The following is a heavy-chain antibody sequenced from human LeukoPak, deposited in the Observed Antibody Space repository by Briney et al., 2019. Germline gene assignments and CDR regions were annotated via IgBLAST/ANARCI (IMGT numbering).Heavy chain of an antibody. V-gene: IGHV4-59*01. J-gene: IGHJ3*02. D-gene: IGHD5-18*01. CDR3: ARSEYSYGADASDI. CDR1: GGSISSYY. CDR2: IYYSGST. Sequence: PSETLSLTCTVSGGSISSYYWSWIRQSPGKGLEWIGYIYYSGSTNFNPSLKSRVTISVDTSKNQFSLKLSSVTAADTAVYYCARSEYSYGADASDIWGQGTMVTVSS.